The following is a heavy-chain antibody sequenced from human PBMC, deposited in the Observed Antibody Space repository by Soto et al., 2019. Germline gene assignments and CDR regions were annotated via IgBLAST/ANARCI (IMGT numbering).Heavy chain of an antibody. V-gene: IGHV4-34*01. D-gene: IGHD3-16*01. CDR1: GGSFSGYY. CDR3: ARAWGGVPDY. CDR2: IHHSGST. Sequence: QVQLQQWGAGLLKPSETLSLTCAVYGGSFSGYYWSWIRQPPGKGLEWIGEIHHSGSTNYNPSLKSRVIISVDTSKNQFSLKLSSVTAADTAVYDCARAWGGVPDYWGQGTLVTVSS. J-gene: IGHJ4*02.